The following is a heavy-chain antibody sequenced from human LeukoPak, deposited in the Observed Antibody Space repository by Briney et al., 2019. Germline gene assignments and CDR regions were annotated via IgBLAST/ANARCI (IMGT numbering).Heavy chain of an antibody. CDR2: IYYSGST. D-gene: IGHD6-13*01. V-gene: IGHV4-39*07. Sequence: SETLSLTCTVSGGSISSSSYYWGWIRQPPGKGLEWIGSIYYSGSTYYNPSLKSRVTMSVDTSKNQFSLKLSSVTAADTAVYYCARSRRQQLGIIYNWFDPWGQGTLVTVSS. CDR3: ARSRRQQLGIIYNWFDP. CDR1: GGSISSSSYY. J-gene: IGHJ5*02.